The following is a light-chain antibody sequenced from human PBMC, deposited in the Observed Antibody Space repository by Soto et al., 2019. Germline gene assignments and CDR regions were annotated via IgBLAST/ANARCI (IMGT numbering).Light chain of an antibody. CDR3: KQYYSTPLT. J-gene: IGKJ4*01. CDR1: QSVLYSSNNKNY. Sequence: DIVMTQSPDSLAVSLGERATINCKSSQSVLYSSNNKNYLAWYQQKPGQPPKLLIYWASTRESGVPDRFSGSGYGTDFTLTISSLQAEDVAVYYCKQYYSTPLTLGGGTKVEIK. CDR2: WAS. V-gene: IGKV4-1*01.